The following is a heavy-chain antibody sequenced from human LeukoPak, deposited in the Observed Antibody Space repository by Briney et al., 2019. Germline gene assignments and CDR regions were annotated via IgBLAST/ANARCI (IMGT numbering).Heavy chain of an antibody. D-gene: IGHD5-18*01. Sequence: PSETLSLTCTVSGFSISSGHYWGWGRQPPGAGLEWIGSVYQSGTTYYNPSLKSRVTTSVDMSKNQFSLRLRPVTAADTAVYYCARIFIRNGYSSYFDCWGQGTLVTVSS. J-gene: IGHJ4*02. CDR2: VYQSGTT. CDR1: GFSISSGHY. V-gene: IGHV4-38-2*02. CDR3: ARIFIRNGYSSYFDC.